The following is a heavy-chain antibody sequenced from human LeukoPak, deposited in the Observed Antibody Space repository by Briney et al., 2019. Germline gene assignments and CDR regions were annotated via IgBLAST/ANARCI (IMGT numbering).Heavy chain of an antibody. V-gene: IGHV4-38-2*01. J-gene: IGHJ4*02. CDR2: IYHSGST. D-gene: IGHD3-22*01. CDR3: ARHFRPYPFRGVVVIYYFDY. Sequence: SETLSLTCAVSGYSISSGYYWGWIRQPPGKGLEWIGSIYHSGSTYYNPSLKSRVTISVDTSKNQFSLKLSSVTAADTAVYYCARHFRPYPFRGVVVIYYFDYWGQGTLVTVSP. CDR1: GYSISSGYY.